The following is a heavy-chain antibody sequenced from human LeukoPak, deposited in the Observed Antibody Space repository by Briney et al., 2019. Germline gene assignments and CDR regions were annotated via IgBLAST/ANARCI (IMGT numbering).Heavy chain of an antibody. J-gene: IGHJ4*02. CDR3: VRDRGRYDSSGYYYEGYFDY. CDR1: GFTLGSYW. Sequence: GGSLRLSCTASGFTLGSYWMSWVRQTPGKGLEWVANIKGDGSEKYYVDSVKGRFTISRDNAKNSLYLQMNSLRAEDTAVYYCVRDRGRYDSSGYYYEGYFDYWGQGTLVTVSS. CDR2: IKGDGSEK. V-gene: IGHV3-7*01. D-gene: IGHD3-22*01.